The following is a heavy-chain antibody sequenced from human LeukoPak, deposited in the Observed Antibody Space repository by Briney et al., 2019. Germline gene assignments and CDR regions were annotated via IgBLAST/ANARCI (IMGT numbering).Heavy chain of an antibody. D-gene: IGHD3-10*01. CDR2: IGGGSATI. V-gene: IGHV3-48*04. CDR3: ARSRLGGYLDY. Sequence: PGGSLRLSCAASGFTFDSYSMTWVRQAPGKGLEWVSYIGGGSATIYYADSVKGRFTISRDNAKNSLYLQMTSLRAEDTAVYYCARSRLGGYLDYWGQGTLVTVSS. J-gene: IGHJ4*02. CDR1: GFTFDSYS.